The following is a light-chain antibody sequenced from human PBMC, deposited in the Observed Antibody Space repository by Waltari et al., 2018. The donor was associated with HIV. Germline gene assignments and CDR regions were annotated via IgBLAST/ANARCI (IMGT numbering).Light chain of an antibody. CDR2: DDS. V-gene: IGLV3-21*02. CDR1: NIERKS. CDR3: QVWDSSSAQLYV. Sequence: SYVLTQPPSVSVAPGQTARITCGGKNIERKSVHWYQQKPGQAPVLVVYDDSDRRSGIPERFSGSNSGNTATLTISRVEAGDEADYYCQVWDSSSAQLYVFGTGTKVTVL. J-gene: IGLJ1*01.